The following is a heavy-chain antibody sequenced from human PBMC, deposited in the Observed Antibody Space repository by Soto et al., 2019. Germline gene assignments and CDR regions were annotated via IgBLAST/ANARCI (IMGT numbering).Heavy chain of an antibody. Sequence: GGSLILSCAASGFTFSSYDMHWVRQATGKGLEWVSAIGTAGDTYYPGSVKGRFTISRENAKNSLYLQMNSLRAGDTAVYYCARVGDSSGWYLFDEWGKANLVTVSS. CDR3: ARVGDSSGWYLFDE. D-gene: IGHD6-19*01. V-gene: IGHV3-13*01. J-gene: IGHJ4*02. CDR2: IGTAGDT. CDR1: GFTFSSYD.